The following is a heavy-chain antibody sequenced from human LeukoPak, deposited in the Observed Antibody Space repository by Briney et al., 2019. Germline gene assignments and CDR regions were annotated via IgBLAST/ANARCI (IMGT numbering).Heavy chain of an antibody. CDR1: GGTFSSYA. J-gene: IGHJ3*02. CDR2: ISAYNGNT. Sequence: GASVKVSCKASGGTFSSYAISWVRQASGQGLEWMGWISAYNGNTNYAQKLQGRVTMTTDTSTSTAYMELRSLRSDDTAVYYCARVVPVRVVPAATSGAFDIWGQGTMVTVSS. V-gene: IGHV1-18*01. CDR3: ARVVPVRVVPAATSGAFDI. D-gene: IGHD2-2*01.